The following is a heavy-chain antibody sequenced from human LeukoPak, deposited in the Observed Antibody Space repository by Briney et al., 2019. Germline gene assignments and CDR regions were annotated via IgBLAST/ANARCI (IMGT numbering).Heavy chain of an antibody. CDR1: GGSFSGYY. CDR2: IDHSGST. Sequence: PSETLSLPCAVHGGSFSGYYWSWIRQPPGKGLEWIGEIDHSGSTNYNPSLKSGVTISVDTTKNQFSLKLSSVTAADTAVYYCARGYAYYDSCGYGYWGQGTLVTVSS. D-gene: IGHD3-22*01. J-gene: IGHJ4*02. V-gene: IGHV4-34*01. CDR3: ARGYAYYDSCGYGY.